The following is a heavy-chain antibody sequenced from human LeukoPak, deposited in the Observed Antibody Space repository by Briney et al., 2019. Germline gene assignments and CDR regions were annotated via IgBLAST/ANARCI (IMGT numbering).Heavy chain of an antibody. V-gene: IGHV3-30*19. J-gene: IGHJ4*02. CDR3: ARATMARERPFDY. D-gene: IGHD3-10*01. CDR2: ISYDGSNK. Sequence: GGSLRLSCAASGITFSSYGMHWVRQAPGKGLEWVAVISYDGSNKYYADSVKGRFTISRDNSKNTLYLQMNSLRAEDTAVYYCARATMARERPFDYWGQGTLVTVSS. CDR1: GITFSSYG.